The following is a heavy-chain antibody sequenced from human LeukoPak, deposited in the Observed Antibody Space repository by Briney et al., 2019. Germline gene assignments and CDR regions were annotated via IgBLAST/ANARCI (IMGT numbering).Heavy chain of an antibody. CDR1: GGSISSSSYY. V-gene: IGHV4-39*01. J-gene: IGHJ3*02. Sequence: SETLSLTCTVSGGSISSSSYYWGWIRQPPGKGLEWIGSIYYSGSTYYNPSLKSRVTISVDTSKNQFSLKLSSVTAADTAVYYCASGIPTDFWSGYYVGDAFDIWGQGTMVAVSS. D-gene: IGHD3-3*01. CDR2: IYYSGST. CDR3: ASGIPTDFWSGYYVGDAFDI.